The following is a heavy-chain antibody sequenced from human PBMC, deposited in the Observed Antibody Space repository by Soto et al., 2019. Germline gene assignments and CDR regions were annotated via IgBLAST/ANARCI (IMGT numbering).Heavy chain of an antibody. D-gene: IGHD3-9*01. V-gene: IGHV3-74*01. Sequence: GGPLRPSCPPSGYTFSNYSIHWVRQAPGKGLVWVSRVTPDGAITAYAAPVKCRFTISRDTPKKTLYWQRTGRGGEETALYAVSYDTVRHKNFWGQG. CDR3: SYDTVRHKNF. CDR2: VTPDGAIT. J-gene: IGHJ4*02. CDR1: GYTFSNYS.